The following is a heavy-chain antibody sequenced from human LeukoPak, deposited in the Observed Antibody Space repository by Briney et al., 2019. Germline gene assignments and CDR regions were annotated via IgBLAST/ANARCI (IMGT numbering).Heavy chain of an antibody. V-gene: IGHV3-23*01. J-gene: IGHJ3*02. CDR3: ARDIDSSGYYYVGAFDI. CDR2: ISGSGGST. CDR1: GFTFSSYA. D-gene: IGHD3-22*01. Sequence: GGSLRLSCAASGFTFSSYAMSWVRQAPGKGLEWVSAISGSGGSTYYADSVKGRFTISRDNSKNTLYLQMNSLRAEDTAVYYCARDIDSSGYYYVGAFDIWGQGTMVTVSS.